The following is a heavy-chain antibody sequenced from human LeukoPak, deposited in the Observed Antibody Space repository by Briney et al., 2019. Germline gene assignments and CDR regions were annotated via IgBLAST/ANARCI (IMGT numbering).Heavy chain of an antibody. V-gene: IGHV3-30*18. J-gene: IGHJ4*02. CDR1: GFTFSNYW. Sequence: GGSLRLSCVASGFTFSNYWLHWVRQAPGKGLDWVAVISNDGSKNYYADSVKGRFTISRDNSKNTLSLQVSSLRTEDTAVYYCAKDRYSYAFEYSDSWGQGTLVTVSS. CDR2: ISNDGSKN. CDR3: AKDRYSYAFEYSDS. D-gene: IGHD5-18*01.